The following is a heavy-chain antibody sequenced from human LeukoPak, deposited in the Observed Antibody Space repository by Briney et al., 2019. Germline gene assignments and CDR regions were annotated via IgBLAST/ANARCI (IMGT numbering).Heavy chain of an antibody. CDR2: IKQDGSEE. D-gene: IGHD6-13*01. V-gene: IGHV3-7*01. J-gene: IGHJ4*02. CDR3: ARGRSSCDY. CDR1: RFTFSSNW. Sequence: GGSLRLSCAASRFTFSSNWMSWVRQAPGKGLEWVANIKQDGSEEYYVDSVKGRFTISRDNAKNSLFLLMNNLRAEDTAVYYCARGRSSCDYWGQGTLVTVSS.